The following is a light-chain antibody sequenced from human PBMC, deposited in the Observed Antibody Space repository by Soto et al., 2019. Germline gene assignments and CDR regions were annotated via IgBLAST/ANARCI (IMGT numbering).Light chain of an antibody. J-gene: IGKJ2*03. CDR3: QQYNRFAPYS. V-gene: IGKV1-5*01. Sequence: DIQMTQSPSTLSASVGDRVTITCRSSQSISFWLAWYQQKPGKAPKLLIYDASTLYSGVPSTFSGSRSGTEFTLTISTLQPDDFGSYYCQQYNRFAPYSFGQGTKLEI. CDR2: DAS. CDR1: QSISFW.